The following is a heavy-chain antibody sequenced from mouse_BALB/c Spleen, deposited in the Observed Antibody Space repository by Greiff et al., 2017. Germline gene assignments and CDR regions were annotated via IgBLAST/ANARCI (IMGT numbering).Heavy chain of an antibody. Sequence: QVQLQQSGAVLVRPGTSVKVSCKASGYAFTNYLIEWVKQRPGQGLEWIGVINPGSGGTNYNEKFKGKATLTADKSSSTAYMQLSSLTSDDSAVYFCARSDYGNWDRDYWGQGTSVTVSS. CDR3: ARSDYGNWDRDY. D-gene: IGHD2-1*01. CDR1: GYAFTNYL. V-gene: IGHV1-54*03. CDR2: INPGSGGT. J-gene: IGHJ4*01.